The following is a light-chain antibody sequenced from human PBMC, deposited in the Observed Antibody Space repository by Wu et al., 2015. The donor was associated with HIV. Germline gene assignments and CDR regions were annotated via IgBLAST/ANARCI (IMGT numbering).Light chain of an antibody. CDR1: QSVGNY. J-gene: IGKJ5*01. Sequence: EIVLTQSPATLSLSPGERATLSCRASQSVGNYLAWFQQKPGQAPRLLIYETSKRATAIPARFSGSGSETDFTLTISSLEPEDSAVYYCQHRYNWPLTFGQGTRLEI. V-gene: IGKV3-11*01. CDR3: QHRYNWPLT. CDR2: ETS.